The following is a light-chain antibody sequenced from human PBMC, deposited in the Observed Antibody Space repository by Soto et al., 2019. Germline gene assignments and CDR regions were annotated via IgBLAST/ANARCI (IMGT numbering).Light chain of an antibody. J-gene: IGKJ4*01. CDR3: QQYNYWPPLT. CDR2: GAS. Sequence: EIVMTRSPATLSVSPGERATLSCRASQTINSDLAWYQQKPGQAPRLLIYGASTGATGIPARFSGSGSGTEFTLTISSLQSEDFAVYYCQQYNYWPPLTFGGGTKVEIK. V-gene: IGKV3-15*01. CDR1: QTINSD.